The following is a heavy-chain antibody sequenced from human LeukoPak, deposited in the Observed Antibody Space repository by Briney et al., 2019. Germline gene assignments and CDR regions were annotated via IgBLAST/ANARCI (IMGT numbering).Heavy chain of an antibody. V-gene: IGHV1-46*03. CDR1: GYIFTNYY. CDR3: ARGLPATFDF. CDR2: INPSGTT. D-gene: IGHD2-2*01. Sequence: GASVKVSCKASGYIFTNYYMYWVRQAPGQGLEWMGIINPSGTTTYAQKLQGRVTMTRDTSTSTVYMELSSLRSEDTAVYYCARGLPATFDFWGQGTLVTVSS. J-gene: IGHJ4*02.